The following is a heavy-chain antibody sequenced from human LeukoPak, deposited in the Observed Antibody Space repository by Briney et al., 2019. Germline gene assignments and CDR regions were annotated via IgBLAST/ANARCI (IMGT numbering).Heavy chain of an antibody. V-gene: IGHV1-46*01. CDR3: ARMKIVATIGSGMAGVNWLDP. CDR2: INPSGGST. Sequence: GASVKVSCKASGYTFTSYYMHWVRQAPGQGLEWMGIINPSGGSTSYAQKFQGRVTMTRDTSTSTVYMELSSLRSEDTAVYYCARMKIVATIGSGMAGVNWLDPWGQGTLVTVSS. D-gene: IGHD5-12*01. J-gene: IGHJ5*02. CDR1: GYTFTSYY.